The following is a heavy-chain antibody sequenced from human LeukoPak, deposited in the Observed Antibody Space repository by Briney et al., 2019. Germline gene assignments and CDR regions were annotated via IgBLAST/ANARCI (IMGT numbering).Heavy chain of an antibody. CDR1: GFTFSSYS. J-gene: IGHJ6*03. CDR3: ARDPSIAVAGYYYYYMDV. CDR2: ISSSSSYI. V-gene: IGHV3-21*01. D-gene: IGHD6-19*01. Sequence: GGSLRLSCAASGFTFSSYSMNWVRQAPGKGLEWVSSISSSSSYIYYADSVKGRFTISRDNAMNSLYLRMNSLRAEDTAVYYCARDPSIAVAGYYYYYMDVWGKGTTVTISS.